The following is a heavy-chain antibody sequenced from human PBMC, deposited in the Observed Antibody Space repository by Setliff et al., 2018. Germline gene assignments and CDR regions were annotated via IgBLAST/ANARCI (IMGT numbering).Heavy chain of an antibody. CDR2: ISGYNGNT. Sequence: RASVKVSCKASGYTFTSYGFSWVRQAPGQGLEWMGWISGYNGNTNYAQKVQGRVTMTTDTSTGTIYMELRSLRADDTAVYYCSGFGLYYEAVYGGGDYYYYGMDVWGQGTTVTVSS. J-gene: IGHJ6*02. CDR1: GYTFTSYG. V-gene: IGHV1-18*01. CDR3: SGFGLYYEAVYGGGDYYYYGMDV. D-gene: IGHD3-16*01.